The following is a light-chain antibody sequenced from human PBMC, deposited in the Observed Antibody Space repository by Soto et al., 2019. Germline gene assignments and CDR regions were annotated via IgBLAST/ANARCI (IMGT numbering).Light chain of an antibody. CDR2: DAS. V-gene: IGKV1-33*01. CDR3: QQYDNFPLT. Sequence: DIQMTQSPSSLSASVGDRVTITCQASQDISNYLNWYQQKPGKAPKLLIYDASNLEAGVPSRFSGSGSGTDFTFTISSLQPEDIATYHCQQYDNFPLTFGPGTKVDIK. J-gene: IGKJ3*01. CDR1: QDISNY.